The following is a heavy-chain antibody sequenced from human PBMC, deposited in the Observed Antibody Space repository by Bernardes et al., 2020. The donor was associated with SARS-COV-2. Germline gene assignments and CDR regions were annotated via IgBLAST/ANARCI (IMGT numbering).Heavy chain of an antibody. CDR3: AIGETPIADL. CDR1: VTSD. J-gene: IGHJ1*01. Sequence: GGRLRLSCTGSVTSDMCWIRQAPGRGLEWVSTLSGSKGRTYYADSVRGRFTLSRDTSKNTLYLEMNSLRAEDTAIYYCAIGETPIADLWGQGTLVTVSS. CDR2: LSGSKGRT. V-gene: IGHV3-23*01. D-gene: IGHD2-15*01.